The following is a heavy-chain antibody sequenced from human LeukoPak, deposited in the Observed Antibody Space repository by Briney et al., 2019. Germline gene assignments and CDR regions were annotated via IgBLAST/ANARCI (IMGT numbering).Heavy chain of an antibody. CDR1: GFIFSNYA. Sequence: GGSLRLSCAASGFIFSNYAMSWVRQAPGKGPEWVSGISGGGGGTYYADSVKGRFTISRANSKNTLYLQMNSLRAEDTAVYYCAKQGDGGYFDYWGQGTLVTVSS. J-gene: IGHJ4*02. D-gene: IGHD3-16*01. V-gene: IGHV3-23*01. CDR2: ISGGGGGT. CDR3: AKQGDGGYFDY.